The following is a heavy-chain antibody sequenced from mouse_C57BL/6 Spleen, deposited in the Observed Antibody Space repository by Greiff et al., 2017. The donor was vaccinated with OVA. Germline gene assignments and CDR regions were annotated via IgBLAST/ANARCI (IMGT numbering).Heavy chain of an antibody. D-gene: IGHD1-1*01. CDR1: GYTFTEYT. CDR3: ARHEEGYYGSSQGFDY. Sequence: VHLVESGAELVKPGASVKLSCKASGYTFTEYTIHWVKQRSGQGLEWIGWFYPGSGSIKYNEKFKDKATLTADKSSSTVYMELSRLTSEDSAVYFCARHEEGYYGSSQGFDYWGQGTTLTVSS. CDR2: FYPGSGSI. J-gene: IGHJ2*01. V-gene: IGHV1-62-2*01.